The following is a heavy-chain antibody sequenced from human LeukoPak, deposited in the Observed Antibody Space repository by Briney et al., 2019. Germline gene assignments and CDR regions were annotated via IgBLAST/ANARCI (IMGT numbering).Heavy chain of an antibody. CDR3: ESGSGYDTPLFDY. CDR1: GYTFTGYY. J-gene: IGHJ4*02. Sequence: ASVKVSCKASGYTFTGYYMHWVRQAPGQGLEWMGWINPNSGGTNYAQKFQGRVTMTRDTSISTAYMELSRLRSDDTAVYYCESGSGYDTPLFDYWGQGTLVTVSS. CDR2: INPNSGGT. V-gene: IGHV1-2*02. D-gene: IGHD5-12*01.